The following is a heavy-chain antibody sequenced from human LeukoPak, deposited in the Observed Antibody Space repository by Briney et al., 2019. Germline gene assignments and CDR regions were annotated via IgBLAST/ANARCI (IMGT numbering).Heavy chain of an antibody. CDR1: GYTFTSYG. V-gene: IGHV1-18*01. D-gene: IGHD2-2*02. J-gene: IGHJ6*02. CDR3: ARSGYCSSTSCYTGHYYYGMDV. CDR2: ISDYNGNT. Sequence: ASVKVSCKASGYTFTSYGISWVRQAPGQGLEWMGWISDYNGNTNYAQKLQGRVTMTTDTSTSTAYMELRSLRSDDTAVYYCARSGYCSSTSCYTGHYYYGMDVWGQGTTVTVSS.